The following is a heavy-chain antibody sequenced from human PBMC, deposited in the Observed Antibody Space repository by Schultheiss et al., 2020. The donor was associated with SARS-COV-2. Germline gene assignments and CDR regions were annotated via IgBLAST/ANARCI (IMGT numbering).Heavy chain of an antibody. CDR1: GGSISSYY. J-gene: IGHJ4*02. CDR2: IYYSGST. D-gene: IGHD1-26*01. V-gene: IGHV4-39*07. Sequence: SETLSLTCSVSGGSISSYYWGWIRQPPGKGLEWIGSIYYSGSTYYNPSLKSRVTISVDTSKNQFSLKLSSVTAADTAVYYCARGAGSYYILDYWGQGTLVTVSS. CDR3: ARGAGSYYILDY.